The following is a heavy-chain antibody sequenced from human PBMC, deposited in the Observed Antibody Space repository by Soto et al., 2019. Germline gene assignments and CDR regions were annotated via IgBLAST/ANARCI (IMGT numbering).Heavy chain of an antibody. V-gene: IGHV4-30-4*01. CDR2: IYYSRNT. J-gene: IGHJ3*02. Sequence: QVQLQESGPGLVKPSQTLSLTCTVSGGSISSGDYYWSWVRQPPGKGLEWIGYIYYSRNTYYTPSLKRRGSISVDTAKRQVSLILNSVTAADTAVYYCALHSSSSSSDADAFDIWGPGTMVTVSS. CDR3: ALHSSSSSSDADAFDI. D-gene: IGHD6-6*01. CDR1: GGSISSGDYY.